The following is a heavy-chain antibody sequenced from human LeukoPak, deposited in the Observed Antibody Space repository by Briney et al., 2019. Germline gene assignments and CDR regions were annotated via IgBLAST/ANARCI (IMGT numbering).Heavy chain of an antibody. J-gene: IGHJ4*02. Sequence: PSETLSLTCTVSGGSISSSSYYWGWIRQPPGKGLEWIGSIYYSGSTYYNPSLKSRVTISVDTSKNQFSLKLSSVTAADTAVYYCAGQPTVSPHFDYWGQGTLVTVSS. CDR2: IYYSGST. CDR3: AGQPTVSPHFDY. CDR1: GGSISSSSYY. V-gene: IGHV4-39*01. D-gene: IGHD4-17*01.